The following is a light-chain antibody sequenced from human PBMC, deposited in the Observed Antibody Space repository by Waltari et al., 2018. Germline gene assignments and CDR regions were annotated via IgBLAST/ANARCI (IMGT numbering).Light chain of an antibody. CDR2: DAS. V-gene: IGKV3-20*01. J-gene: IGKJ1*01. CDR1: QSISRY. Sequence: EIMLTQSPGTLSLSPGERATLSCRASQSISRYLAWYQHKPGQAPRLLIYDASSRATGIPDRFSGSGSGTDFSLTISRLEPEDVAVYYCQKYGSVPATFGQGTKVEIK. CDR3: QKYGSVPAT.